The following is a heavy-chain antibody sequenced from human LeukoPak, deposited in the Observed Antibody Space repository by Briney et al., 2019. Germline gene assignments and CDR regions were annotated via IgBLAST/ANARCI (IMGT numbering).Heavy chain of an antibody. CDR1: GGSISSGGYS. D-gene: IGHD6-13*01. V-gene: IGHV4-30-2*01. Sequence: SETLSLTCAVSGGSISSGGYSWSWIRQPPGTGLEWIGYIYHSGSTYYNPSLKSRVTISVDRSKNQFSLKLSSVTAADTAVYYCARKNSSSRNFQHWGQGTLVTVSS. CDR2: IYHSGST. CDR3: ARKNSSSRNFQH. J-gene: IGHJ1*01.